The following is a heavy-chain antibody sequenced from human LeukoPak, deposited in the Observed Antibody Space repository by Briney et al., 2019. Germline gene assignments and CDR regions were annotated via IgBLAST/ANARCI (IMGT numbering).Heavy chain of an antibody. Sequence: GGSLRLSCAASGFTFSDYYMSWIRQAPGKGLEWVSYISSSGSTIYYADSVKGRFTISRDNAKNSLYLQMNSLRAEDTAVYYCAKGGYCSSTSCYYDAFDIWGQGTMVTVSS. CDR2: ISSSGSTI. CDR3: AKGGYCSSTSCYYDAFDI. D-gene: IGHD2-2*01. V-gene: IGHV3-11*01. J-gene: IGHJ3*02. CDR1: GFTFSDYY.